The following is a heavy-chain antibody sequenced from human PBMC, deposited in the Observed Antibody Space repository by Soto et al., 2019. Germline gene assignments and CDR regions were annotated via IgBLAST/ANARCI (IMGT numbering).Heavy chain of an antibody. CDR1: GGTFSGYA. D-gene: IGHD1-26*01. V-gene: IGHV1-69*13. J-gene: IGHJ3*02. Sequence: SVKVSCKASGGTFSGYAISWVRQAPGQGLEWVGGIIPIFGTANYAQKFQGRVTITADESTSTAYMELSSLRSEDTAVYYCARAEERWELRAFDIWGQGTMVTVSS. CDR2: IIPIFGTA. CDR3: ARAEERWELRAFDI.